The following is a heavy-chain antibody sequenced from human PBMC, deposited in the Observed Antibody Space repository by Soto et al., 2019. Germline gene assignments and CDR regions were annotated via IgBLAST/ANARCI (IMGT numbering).Heavy chain of an antibody. D-gene: IGHD1-26*01. CDR3: ARELSLSAYVKWYYGMDV. J-gene: IGHJ6*02. V-gene: IGHV1-2*02. Sequence: ASVKVSGKASGYTFTGYYIYWVRQAPGEGLEWMAWINPNTGGTNYAQRFQGRVTLTRDTSISTAYMELSGLRSDDTAVYYCARELSLSAYVKWYYGMDVWGQGTTVTVSS. CDR2: INPNTGGT. CDR1: GYTFTGYY.